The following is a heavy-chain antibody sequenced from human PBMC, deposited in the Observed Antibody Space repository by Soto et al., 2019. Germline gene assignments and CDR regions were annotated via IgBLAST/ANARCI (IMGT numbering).Heavy chain of an antibody. Sequence: EVQLVQSGAEVKKPGESLRISCKGSGYSFTSYWISWVRQMPGKGLEWMGRIDPSDSYTNYSPSFQGHVTISADKSISTAYLQWSSLKASDTAMYYCARRIWRAARPQTGYSSSWYHDGDDYWGQGTLVTVSS. D-gene: IGHD6-13*01. CDR2: IDPSDSYT. CDR1: GYSFTSYW. CDR3: ARRIWRAARPQTGYSSSWYHDGDDY. J-gene: IGHJ4*02. V-gene: IGHV5-10-1*03.